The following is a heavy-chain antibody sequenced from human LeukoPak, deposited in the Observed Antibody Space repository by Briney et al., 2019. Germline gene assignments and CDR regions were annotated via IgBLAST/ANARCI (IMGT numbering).Heavy chain of an antibody. CDR1: GFTFSSYA. CDR2: ISYDGSNK. V-gene: IGHV3-30*04. CDR3: ARDRGGNDFWSGYYSNWFDP. D-gene: IGHD3-3*01. Sequence: GGSLRLSCAASGFTFSSYAMHWVRQAPGKGLEWVAVISYDGSNKYYADSVKGRFTISRDNSKNTLYLQMSSLRAEDTAVYYCARDRGGNDFWSGYYSNWFDPWGQGALVTVSS. J-gene: IGHJ5*02.